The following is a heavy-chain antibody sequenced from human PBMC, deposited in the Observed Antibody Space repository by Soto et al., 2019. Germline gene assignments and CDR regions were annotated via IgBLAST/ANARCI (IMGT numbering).Heavy chain of an antibody. CDR3: ARAVGYCISTSCYDYYYGMDV. V-gene: IGHV1-18*01. D-gene: IGHD2-2*01. CDR1: GYTFTSYG. Sequence: ASVKVSCKASGYTFTSYGISWVRQAPGQGLEWMGWISTYNGKTNYAQKLKGRVTMTTDTSTSTAYMELRSLRSDDTAVYYCARAVGYCISTSCYDYYYGMDVWGQGTTVTVSS. J-gene: IGHJ6*02. CDR2: ISTYNGKT.